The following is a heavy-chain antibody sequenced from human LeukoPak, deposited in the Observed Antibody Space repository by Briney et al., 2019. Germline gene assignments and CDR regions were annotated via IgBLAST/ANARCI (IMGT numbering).Heavy chain of an antibody. CDR1: GGSFSGYY. V-gene: IGHV4-34*01. CDR3: ARGEGPEGI. J-gene: IGHJ3*02. Sequence: SETLSLTCAVYGGSFSGYYWSWIRQPPGKELEWIGEINHSGSTNYNPSLKSRVTISVDTSKNQFSLKLSSVTAADTAVYYCARGEGPEGIWGQGTMVTVSS. CDR2: INHSGST.